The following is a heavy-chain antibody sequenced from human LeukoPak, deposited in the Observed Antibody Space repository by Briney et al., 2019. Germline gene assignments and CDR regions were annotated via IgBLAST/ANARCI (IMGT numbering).Heavy chain of an antibody. D-gene: IGHD1-26*01. CDR1: GFTFSSYS. V-gene: IGHV3-21*01. Sequence: GGSLRLSCAASGFTFSSYSMNWVRQAPGKGLEWVSSISSSSSYIYYADSVKGRFTISRDSAKNSLYLQMNSLRAEDTAVYYCARDSGSYYGGGYWGQGTLVTVSS. CDR3: ARDSGSYYGGGY. J-gene: IGHJ4*02. CDR2: ISSSSSYI.